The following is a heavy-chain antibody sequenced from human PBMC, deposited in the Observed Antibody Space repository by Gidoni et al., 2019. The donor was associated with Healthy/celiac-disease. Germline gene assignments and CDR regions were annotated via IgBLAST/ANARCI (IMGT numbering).Heavy chain of an antibody. CDR2: IFSNDEK. V-gene: IGHV2-26*01. J-gene: IGHJ6*02. D-gene: IGHD2-15*01. CDR3: ARVPKLMNYYYYGMDV. CDR1: GFSLSNARMG. Sequence: QVTLKESGPVLVQPTETLTLTCTVSGFSLSNARMGVSWIRQPPGKALEWLAHIFSNDEKSYSTSLKSRLTISKDTSKSQVVLTMTNMDPVDTATYYCARVPKLMNYYYYGMDVWGQGTTVTVSS.